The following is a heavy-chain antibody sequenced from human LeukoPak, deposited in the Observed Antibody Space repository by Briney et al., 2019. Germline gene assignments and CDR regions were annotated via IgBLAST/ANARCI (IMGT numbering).Heavy chain of an antibody. J-gene: IGHJ4*02. CDR3: ARGETAVAGTGSFGY. CDR1: GYTFTSYG. CDR2: ISAYNGNT. D-gene: IGHD6-19*01. V-gene: IGHV1-18*04. Sequence: ASVKVSRKASGYTFTSYGISWVRQAPGQGLEWMGWISAYNGNTNYAQKLQGRVTMTTDTSTSTAYIELRSLRSDDTAVYYCARGETAVAGTGSFGYWGQGTLVTVSS.